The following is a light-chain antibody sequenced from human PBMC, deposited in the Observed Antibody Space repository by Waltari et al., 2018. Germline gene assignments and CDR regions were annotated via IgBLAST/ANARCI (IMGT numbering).Light chain of an antibody. CDR2: EAS. Sequence: EIVSTQSLGTLSLSPGERGTLSCRASQSVGSNYVAWYQQKPGQAPRLLIYEASSRASGIPDRFSGDGSGTDFTLTISRLEPEDFAVYYCQHYGTSRTFGQGTKLEIK. CDR3: QHYGTSRT. V-gene: IGKV3-20*01. J-gene: IGKJ2*01. CDR1: QSVGSNY.